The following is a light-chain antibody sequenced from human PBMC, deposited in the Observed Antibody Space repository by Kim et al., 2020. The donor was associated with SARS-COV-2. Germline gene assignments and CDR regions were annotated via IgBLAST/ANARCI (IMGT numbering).Light chain of an antibody. CDR3: LLYYGGAYV. CDR2: GTS. J-gene: IGLJ1*01. CDR1: TGAVTIASY. V-gene: IGLV7-43*01. Sequence: PGGTVTLTCASSTGAVTIASYPTWFQQRPAQAPRSLIYGTSNKHSWTPARFSGSLLGGKAALTLSGVQPEDEAEYYCLLYYGGAYVFGTGTKVTVL.